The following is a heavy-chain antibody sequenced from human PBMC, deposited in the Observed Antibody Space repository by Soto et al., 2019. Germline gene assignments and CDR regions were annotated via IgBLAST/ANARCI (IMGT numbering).Heavy chain of an antibody. CDR2: ISYDGSHK. D-gene: IGHD6-19*01. CDR1: GFSFSSSG. J-gene: IGHJ4*02. Sequence: QVHLVESGGGVVQSGKSLRLSCAASGFSFSSSGMHWVRQAPGKGLEWVAVISYDGSHKYYGDSVKGRFTISRDNSKNTLYLQVNSLRAEDTAVYFCAKSTVASFRTPDYWGQGTLVTVSS. CDR3: AKSTVASFRTPDY. V-gene: IGHV3-30*18.